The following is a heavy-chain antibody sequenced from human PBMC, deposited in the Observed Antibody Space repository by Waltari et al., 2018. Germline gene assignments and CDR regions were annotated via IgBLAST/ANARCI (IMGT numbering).Heavy chain of an antibody. CDR3: ARGRAGFWSGYYIRGGNWFDP. Sequence: QVQLQESGAGLLKPSETLSLTCAVYGGSFSGYYWSWIRQPPGKGLEWIGEINHSGSTNYNPSLKSRVTISVDTSKNQFSLKLSSVTAADTAVYYCARGRAGFWSGYYIRGGNWFDPWGQGTLVTVSS. D-gene: IGHD3-3*01. CDR2: INHSGST. V-gene: IGHV4-34*01. J-gene: IGHJ5*02. CDR1: GGSFSGYY.